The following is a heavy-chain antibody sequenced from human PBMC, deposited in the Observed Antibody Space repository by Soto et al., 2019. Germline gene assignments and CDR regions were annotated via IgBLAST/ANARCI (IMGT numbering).Heavy chain of an antibody. D-gene: IGHD2-2*01. CDR2: IYPGDSDT. CDR3: ASSDCSSTSCHLGGYYYYGMDV. V-gene: IGHV5-51*01. CDR1: GYSFTSYW. J-gene: IGHJ6*02. Sequence: RGESLKISCKGSGYSFTSYWIGWVRQMPGKGLEWMGIIYPGDSDTRYSPSFQGQVTISADKSISTAYLQWSSLKASDTAMYYCASSDCSSTSCHLGGYYYYGMDVWGQGTTVTVSS.